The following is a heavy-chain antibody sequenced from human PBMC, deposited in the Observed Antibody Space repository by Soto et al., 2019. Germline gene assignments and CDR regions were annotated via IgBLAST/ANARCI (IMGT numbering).Heavy chain of an antibody. D-gene: IGHD3-10*01. CDR1: GYTFTSYG. Sequence: ASVKVSCNASGYTFTSYGISLVRHAPGQGLEWMGWISAYNGNTNYAQKLQGRVTMTTDTSTSTAYMELRSLRSDDTAVYYCARVGSNYYGSGSYYKVVKWSYYMDVWGKGTTVTVSS. V-gene: IGHV1-18*01. CDR3: ARVGSNYYGSGSYYKVVKWSYYMDV. J-gene: IGHJ6*03. CDR2: ISAYNGNT.